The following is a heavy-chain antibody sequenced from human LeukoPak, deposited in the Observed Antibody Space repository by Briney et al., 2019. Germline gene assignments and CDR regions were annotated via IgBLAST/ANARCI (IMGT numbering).Heavy chain of an antibody. J-gene: IGHJ4*02. CDR2: IKQDGSEK. CDR1: GFTFSSYW. V-gene: IGHV3-7*01. CDR3: ARRGYYGSGIKFDY. D-gene: IGHD3-10*01. Sequence: GGSPRLSCAASGFTFSSYWMSWVRQAPGKGLEWVANIKQDGSEKYYVDSVKGRFTISRDNAKNSLYLQMNSLRAEDTAVYYCARRGYYGSGIKFDYWGQGTLVTVSS.